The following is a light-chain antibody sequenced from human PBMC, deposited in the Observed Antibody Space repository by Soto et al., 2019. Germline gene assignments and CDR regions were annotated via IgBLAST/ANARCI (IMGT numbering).Light chain of an antibody. CDR1: QGIRND. V-gene: IGKV1-6*01. Sequence: AIQMTQSPSSLSASVGDRVTITCRASQGIRNDLGWYQQKSGKAPKLLIYGATNLQSGVPSRFSGSGSGTDFALTISSLQPEDFATYYCLQDYNYPWTFGQGTKVEIK. CDR3: LQDYNYPWT. J-gene: IGKJ1*01. CDR2: GAT.